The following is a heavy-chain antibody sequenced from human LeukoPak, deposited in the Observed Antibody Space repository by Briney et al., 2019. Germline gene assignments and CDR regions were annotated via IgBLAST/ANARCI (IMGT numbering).Heavy chain of an antibody. V-gene: IGHV4-59*08. CDR3: VRHGESGRHHAYFDY. Sequence: PSETLSLTCTVSGGSLNNYYWGWIRQAAGRGLEWIAYSYYSGGTNYNSSLKSRVTISVDTSKNQFSLKVTSVNAGDTAIYYCVRHGESGRHHAYFDYWGHGALVTVSS. CDR1: GGSLNNYY. D-gene: IGHD3-10*01. CDR2: SYYSGGT. J-gene: IGHJ4*01.